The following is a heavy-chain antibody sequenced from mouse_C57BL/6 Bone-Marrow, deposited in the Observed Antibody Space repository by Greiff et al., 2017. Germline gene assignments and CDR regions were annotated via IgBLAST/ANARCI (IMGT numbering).Heavy chain of an antibody. Sequence: VKLQESGAELVKPGASVKISCKASGYAFSSYWMNWVKQRPGKGLEWIGQIYPGDGDSNYNGKFKGKVTLTADKSSSPAYMQLSSLTSEDSAVYVCASEIYYYGYFDYWGQGTTLTVSS. CDR2: IYPGDGDS. CDR3: ASEIYYYGYFDY. J-gene: IGHJ2*01. CDR1: GYAFSSYW. V-gene: IGHV1-80*01. D-gene: IGHD1-1*01.